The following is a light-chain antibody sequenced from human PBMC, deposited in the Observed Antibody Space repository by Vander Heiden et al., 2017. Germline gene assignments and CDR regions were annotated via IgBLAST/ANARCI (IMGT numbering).Light chain of an antibody. CDR1: NIGSKG. Sequence: YVLTQPPPVPVAPGQTAAITCGGNNIGSKGVQWYRQEPGQAPVLVVYDDSDRPSGIPERFSGSTRGNTAMLTISRVEAGDEADYYCQVWDSITDHVFGTGTRVTVL. CDR3: QVWDSITDHV. J-gene: IGLJ1*01. V-gene: IGLV3-21*02. CDR2: DDS.